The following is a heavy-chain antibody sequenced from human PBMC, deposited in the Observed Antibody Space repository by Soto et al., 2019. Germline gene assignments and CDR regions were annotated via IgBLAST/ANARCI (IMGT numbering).Heavy chain of an antibody. CDR1: GFTFSSYA. CDR3: AKGGGSKDYYDTSGYYLYYYYAMDV. D-gene: IGHD3-22*01. J-gene: IGHJ6*02. Sequence: EVQLLESGGGLVQPGGSLRLSCAASGFTFSSYAMTWVRQAPGKGLEWVSALSGSGVSTYYADSVKGRFTISRDNSKNPVDLQMKSLRAEDTAVYYCAKGGGSKDYYDTSGYYLYYYYAMDVWGQGTTVTVSS. V-gene: IGHV3-23*01. CDR2: LSGSGVST.